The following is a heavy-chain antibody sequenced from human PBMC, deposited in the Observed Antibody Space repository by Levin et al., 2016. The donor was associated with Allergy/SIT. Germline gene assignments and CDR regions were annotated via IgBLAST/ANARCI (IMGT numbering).Heavy chain of an antibody. CDR1: GGTFSSYA. D-gene: IGHD4-17*01. Sequence: SVKVSCKASGGTFSSYAISWVRQAPGQGLEWMGGIIPIFGTANYAQKFQGRVTITADESTSTAYMELSSLRSEDTAVYYCAKNDGDYGAFDIWGQGTMVTVSS. V-gene: IGHV1-69*13. CDR3: AKNDGDYGAFDI. J-gene: IGHJ3*02. CDR2: IIPIFGTA.